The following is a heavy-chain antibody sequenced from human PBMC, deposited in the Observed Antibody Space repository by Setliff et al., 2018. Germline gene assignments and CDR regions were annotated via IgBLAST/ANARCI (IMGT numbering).Heavy chain of an antibody. D-gene: IGHD2-2*01. CDR1: DGSMTSGSYY. Sequence: PSETLSLTCSVSDGSMTSGSYYWGWIRQPPGKGLEWIGSVYYSGTTYYNPSLKSRLTMSVDTSKNQFTLKVISVTAADTAVYYCARLSCSSNSCPFDFWVQGTLGTSPQ. V-gene: IGHV4-39*06. CDR2: VYYSGTT. CDR3: ARLSCSSNSCPFDF. J-gene: IGHJ4*02.